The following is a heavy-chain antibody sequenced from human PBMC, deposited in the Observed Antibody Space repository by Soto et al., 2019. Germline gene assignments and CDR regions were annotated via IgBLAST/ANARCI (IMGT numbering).Heavy chain of an antibody. D-gene: IGHD2-21*01. CDR2: VYHSGST. J-gene: IGHJ5*02. Sequence: QVYLHQSGPGLVKPSGTLSLTCAVSGDSISSTHWWTWVRQTPGKGLEWIGEVYHSGSTSYNPSLKSRVTISXDKSNNQFSLKLTSVTAADTAVYYCATLPPRIVVTVLPIPTWGQGTLVSVSS. CDR1: GDSISSTHW. V-gene: IGHV4-4*02. CDR3: ATLPPRIVVTVLPIPT.